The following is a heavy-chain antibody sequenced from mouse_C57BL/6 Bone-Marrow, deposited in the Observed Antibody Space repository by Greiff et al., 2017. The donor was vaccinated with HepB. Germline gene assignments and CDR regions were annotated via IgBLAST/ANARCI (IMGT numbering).Heavy chain of an antibody. CDR3: ARSLGVDY. V-gene: IGHV5-9*01. Sequence: EVKLEESGGGLVKPGGSLKLSCAASGFTFSSYTMSWVRQTPEKRLEWVATISGGGGNTYYPDSVKGRFTISRDNAKNTLYLQMSSLRSEDTALYYCARSLGVDYWGQGTSVTVSS. CDR1: GFTFSSYT. CDR2: ISGGGGNT. J-gene: IGHJ4*01. D-gene: IGHD6-1*01.